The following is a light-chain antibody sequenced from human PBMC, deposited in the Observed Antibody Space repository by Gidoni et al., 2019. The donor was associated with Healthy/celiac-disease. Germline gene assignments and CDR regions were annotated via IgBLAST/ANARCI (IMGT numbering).Light chain of an antibody. V-gene: IGKV1-5*03. CDR3: QQYNSYSTT. Sequence: DIQISLFPSTLSASVGDRVTITCRASQSISSWLSWYQQKPGKAPKLLIYKASSLESGVPSRFSGSGSGTEFTLTISSLQPDDFATYYCQQYNSYSTTFGPGTKVDIK. CDR2: KAS. CDR1: QSISSW. J-gene: IGKJ3*01.